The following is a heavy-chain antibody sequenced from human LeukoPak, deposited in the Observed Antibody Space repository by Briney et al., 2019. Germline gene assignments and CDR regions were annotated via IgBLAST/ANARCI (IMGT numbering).Heavy chain of an antibody. CDR1: GFPFSSYW. D-gene: IGHD3-3*01. CDR3: ARAKSYPLLRFLEWLIDY. J-gene: IGHJ4*02. Sequence: PGGSLRLSCAASGFPFSSYWMHWGRPAPGKRLVWVSRIISDGNSTSYADCVKGRFTISRDNAKNTLYLQMNSLRAEDTAVYYCARAKSYPLLRFLEWLIDYWGQGTLVTVSS. V-gene: IGHV3-74*01. CDR2: IISDGNST.